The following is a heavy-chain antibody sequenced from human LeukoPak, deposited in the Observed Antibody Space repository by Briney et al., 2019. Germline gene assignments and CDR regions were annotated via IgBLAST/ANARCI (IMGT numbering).Heavy chain of an antibody. CDR2: ISGSGGNT. CDR1: GFTFNSYA. V-gene: IGHV3-23*01. CDR3: AKFPAEAPGD. J-gene: IGHJ4*02. D-gene: IGHD6-6*01. Sequence: PGASLRLSCAASGFTFNSYAMSWVRQAPGKGLEWVSGISGSGGNTYYADSVKGRFTISRDNSKNTLYLQMNSLRAEDTAVYYCAKFPAEAPGDWGQGTLVTVSS.